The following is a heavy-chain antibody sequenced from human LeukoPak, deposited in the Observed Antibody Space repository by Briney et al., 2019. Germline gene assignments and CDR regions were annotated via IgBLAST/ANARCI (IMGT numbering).Heavy chain of an antibody. CDR2: FSGSGGST. Sequence: GGSLRLSCAASGFTFSSYAMSWVRQAPGKGLECISGFSGSGGSTYYADSVKGRFTISRDNSKNTLYLQMNSLRAEDTAVYYCARGKVIGSSTPWHAFDIWGQGTMVTVSS. V-gene: IGHV3-23*01. CDR3: ARGKVIGSSTPWHAFDI. CDR1: GFTFSSYA. J-gene: IGHJ3*02. D-gene: IGHD3-16*02.